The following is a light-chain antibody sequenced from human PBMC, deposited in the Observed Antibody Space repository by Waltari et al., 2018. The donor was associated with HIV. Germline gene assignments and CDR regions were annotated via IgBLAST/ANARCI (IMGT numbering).Light chain of an antibody. V-gene: IGLV2-14*01. CDR2: EVI. CDR3: SSYTTRTTRGVV. Sequence: QSALTQPASVSGSPGQSITISCTGTSSDVGGYNFVSWYQQHPGKAPKLMIFEVINRPSGISNRFSGSKSGNTASLTISGLQAEDEADYYCSSYTTRTTRGVVFCGGTKLTVL. CDR1: SSDVGGYNF. J-gene: IGLJ3*02.